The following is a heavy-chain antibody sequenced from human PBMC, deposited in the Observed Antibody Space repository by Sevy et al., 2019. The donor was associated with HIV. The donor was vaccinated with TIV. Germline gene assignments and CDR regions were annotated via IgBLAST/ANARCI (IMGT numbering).Heavy chain of an antibody. CDR2: ISRNRGSL. D-gene: IGHD3-10*01. CDR3: AKDGSPRDLLPFGDVDLLPFDF. V-gene: IGHV3-9*01. J-gene: IGHJ4*02. Sequence: GGSLRLSCAASGFNFDDYAMHWVRQAPGKGLEWVSGISRNRGSLGYADFVQGRFTISRDNAKSSLYLQMSSLTTGDTALYYCAKDGSPRDLLPFGDVDLLPFDFWGQGTLVTVSS. CDR1: GFNFDDYA.